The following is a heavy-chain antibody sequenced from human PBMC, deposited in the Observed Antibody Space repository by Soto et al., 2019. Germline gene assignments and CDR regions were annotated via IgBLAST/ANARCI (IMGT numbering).Heavy chain of an antibody. Sequence: SETLSLTCTVSGGSISSYYWSWIRQPPGKGLEWIGYIYYSGSTNYNPSLKSRVTISVDTSKNQFSLKLSSVTAADTAVYYCAARTRENWFDPWGQGTLVTVSS. CDR1: GGSISSYY. CDR3: AARTRENWFDP. V-gene: IGHV4-59*01. D-gene: IGHD1-26*01. J-gene: IGHJ5*02. CDR2: IYYSGST.